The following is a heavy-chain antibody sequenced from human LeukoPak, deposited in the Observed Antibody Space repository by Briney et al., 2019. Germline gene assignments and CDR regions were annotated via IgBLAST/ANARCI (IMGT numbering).Heavy chain of an antibody. J-gene: IGHJ4*02. D-gene: IGHD3-10*01. CDR2: ISSSGSTI. Sequence: GGSLRLSCAASGFTFSSYEMNWVRQAPGKGLEWVSYISSSGSTIYYADSVKGRFTISRDSAKNSLYLQMNSLRAEDTAVYYCAIMVRGAEFLDYWGQGTLVTVSS. V-gene: IGHV3-48*03. CDR3: AIMVRGAEFLDY. CDR1: GFTFSSYE.